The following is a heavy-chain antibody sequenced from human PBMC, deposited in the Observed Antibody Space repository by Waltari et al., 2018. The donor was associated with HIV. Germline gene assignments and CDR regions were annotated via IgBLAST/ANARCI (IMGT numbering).Heavy chain of an antibody. CDR1: GTTFTAYY. V-gene: IGHV1-2*02. CDR3: ARGFSWLGELHRSDWYFDL. Sequence: QVQLVQSGAEVKKPGASVKVSCRASGTTFTAYYIPWVRQAPGQGLEWMGWINSNSGGTNSALKFQGRVTMTRDTSIRTAYMELTRLRSDDTAVYYCARGFSWLGELHRSDWYFDLWGRGTLVTVSS. D-gene: IGHD3-10*01. CDR2: INSNSGGT. J-gene: IGHJ2*01.